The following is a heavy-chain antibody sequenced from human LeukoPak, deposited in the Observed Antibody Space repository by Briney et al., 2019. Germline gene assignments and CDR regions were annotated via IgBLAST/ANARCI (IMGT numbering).Heavy chain of an antibody. CDR3: ARDLSSGDWPPMWYYGMDV. Sequence: LAASVKVSCKASGYTFTGYYMHWVRQAPGQGLEWMGWINPNSGGTNYAQKFQGRVTMTRDTSISTAYMELSRLRSDDTAVYYCARDLSSGDWPPMWYYGMDVWGQGTTVIVSS. D-gene: IGHD2-21*01. J-gene: IGHJ6*02. CDR1: GYTFTGYY. CDR2: INPNSGGT. V-gene: IGHV1-2*03.